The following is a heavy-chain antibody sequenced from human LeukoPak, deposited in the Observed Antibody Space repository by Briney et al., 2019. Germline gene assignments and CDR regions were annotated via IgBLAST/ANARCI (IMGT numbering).Heavy chain of an antibody. Sequence: SETLSLTCAVYGGSFSGYYWSWILQPPGKGLEWIGEINHSGSTNYNPSLKSRVTISVDTSKNQFSLKLSSVTAADTAVYYCARGLNGMRDYWGQGTLVTVSS. J-gene: IGHJ4*02. V-gene: IGHV4-34*01. CDR3: ARGLNGMRDY. CDR2: INHSGST. CDR1: GGSFSGYY. D-gene: IGHD2-8*01.